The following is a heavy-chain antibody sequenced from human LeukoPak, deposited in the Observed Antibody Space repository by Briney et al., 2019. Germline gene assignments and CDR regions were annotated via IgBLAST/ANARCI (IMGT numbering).Heavy chain of an antibody. CDR3: ARGRLLWFGANAFDI. Sequence: SETLSLTCTVSGGSISSSNYYWGWIRQPPGKGLEWIGSIYYSGSTYYNPSLKSRVTISVDTSKNQFSLKLSSVSAADTAVYYCARGRLLWFGANAFDIWGQGTMVTVSS. V-gene: IGHV4-39*01. CDR1: GGSISSSNYY. CDR2: IYYSGST. J-gene: IGHJ3*02. D-gene: IGHD3-10*01.